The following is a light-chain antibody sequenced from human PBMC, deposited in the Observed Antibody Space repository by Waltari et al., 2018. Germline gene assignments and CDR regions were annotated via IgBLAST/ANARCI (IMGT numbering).Light chain of an antibody. CDR3: QQYNTYQRT. CDR2: KAS. Sequence: DIQMTQSPSTLSASVGDRVTITCRASHSISTWLAWYQQKPGKAPKLLIYKASSLESGVPSRFSGSGSGTEFTLTIRSLQPDDFATYYCQQYNTYQRTFGQGTKVETK. V-gene: IGKV1-5*03. J-gene: IGKJ1*01. CDR1: HSISTW.